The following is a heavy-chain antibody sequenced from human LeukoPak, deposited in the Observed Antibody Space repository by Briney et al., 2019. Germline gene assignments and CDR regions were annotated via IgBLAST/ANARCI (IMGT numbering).Heavy chain of an antibody. CDR1: GGSISSGGYY. J-gene: IGHJ4*02. D-gene: IGHD6-19*01. Sequence: ASETLSLTCTVSGGSISSGGYYWSWIRQPPGKGLEWIGYINHSGSTNYNPSLKSRVTISVDTSKNQFSLKLSSVTAADTAVYYCARGDLQWLPRVWGQGTLVTVSS. CDR3: ARGDLQWLPRV. CDR2: INHSGST. V-gene: IGHV4-30-2*01.